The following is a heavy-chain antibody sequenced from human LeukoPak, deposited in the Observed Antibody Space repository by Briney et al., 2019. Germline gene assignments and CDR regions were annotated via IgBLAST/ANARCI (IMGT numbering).Heavy chain of an antibody. Sequence: ASVKVSCKASGYTFTSYGISWVRQAPGQGLEWMGWISAYNGNTNYAQKLQGRVTMTTDTSTSTAYMELRSLRSEDTAVYYCARDQGLPGGGYFDYWGQGTLVTVSS. CDR2: ISAYNGNT. D-gene: IGHD3-16*01. CDR1: GYTFTSYG. J-gene: IGHJ4*02. V-gene: IGHV1-18*01. CDR3: ARDQGLPGGGYFDY.